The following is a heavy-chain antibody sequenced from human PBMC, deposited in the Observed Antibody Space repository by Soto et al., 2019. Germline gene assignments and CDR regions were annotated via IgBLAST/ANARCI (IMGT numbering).Heavy chain of an antibody. CDR1: GFTFSSYG. D-gene: IGHD2-21*02. V-gene: IGHV3-30*18. CDR3: AKQGDHDGLFEY. CDR2: VSYDGRNK. Sequence: QVQLVESGGGVVQPGTSLRLSCAASGFTFSSYGMHWVRQAPGKGLEWVAVVSYDGRNKYYADAVRGRFTISRDNSESTLDLQMNSLRAEDTAVYYCAKQGDHDGLFEYWGRGTLVTVSS. J-gene: IGHJ4*02.